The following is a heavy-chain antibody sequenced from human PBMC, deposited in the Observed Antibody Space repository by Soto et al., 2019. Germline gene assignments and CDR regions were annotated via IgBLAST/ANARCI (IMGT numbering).Heavy chain of an antibody. V-gene: IGHV3-33*01. J-gene: IGHJ6*02. Sequence: PGGSLRLSCAASGFTFSSYGMHWVRQAPGKGLEWVAVIWYDGSNKYYADSVKGRFTISRDNSKNTLYLQMNSLRAEDTAVYYCAACIAVAGKDVYYYYGMDVWGQGTTVTVSS. CDR2: IWYDGSNK. D-gene: IGHD6-19*01. CDR1: GFTFSSYG. CDR3: AACIAVAGKDVYYYYGMDV.